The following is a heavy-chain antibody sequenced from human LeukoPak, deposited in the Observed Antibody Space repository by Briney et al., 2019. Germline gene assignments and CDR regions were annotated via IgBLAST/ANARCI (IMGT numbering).Heavy chain of an antibody. Sequence: ASVKVSCKVSGYTLTELSMHWVRQAPGKGLEWMGGFDPEDGETIYAQKFQGRVTMTTDTSTSTAYMELRSLRFDDTAVYYCVRDYYEDGGHTDNFFDPWGQGTMVTVSS. V-gene: IGHV1-24*01. CDR3: VRDYYEDGGHTDNFFDP. D-gene: IGHD3-16*01. CDR2: FDPEDGET. CDR1: GYTLTELS. J-gene: IGHJ3*01.